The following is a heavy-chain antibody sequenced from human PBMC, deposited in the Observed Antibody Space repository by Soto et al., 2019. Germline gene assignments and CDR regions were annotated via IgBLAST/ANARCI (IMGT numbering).Heavy chain of an antibody. Sequence: EVQMLESGGGLVQPGGSLRLSCAASGFTFSSSAMNWVRQAPGKGLGWVSSISNSGGTTSYADSVKGRFTISRDNSKNTLHLQMNSLRAEDTAVYYCAKGSRGAYYYCMDVWGKGTTVTVSS. CDR1: GFTFSSSA. V-gene: IGHV3-23*01. CDR3: AKGSRGAYYYCMDV. J-gene: IGHJ6*03. CDR2: ISNSGGTT.